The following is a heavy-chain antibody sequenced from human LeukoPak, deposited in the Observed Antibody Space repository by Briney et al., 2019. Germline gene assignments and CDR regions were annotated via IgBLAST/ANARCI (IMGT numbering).Heavy chain of an antibody. CDR2: IYTSGST. J-gene: IGHJ4*02. CDR1: GGSISSYY. D-gene: IGHD3-22*01. Sequence: SETLSLTCTVSGGSISSYYWGWIRQPPGKGLEWIGYIYTSGSTNYNPSLKSRVTMSVDTSKNQFSLKLSSVTAADTAVYYCASEASYYDSSGYYKNWGQGTLVTVSS. CDR3: ASEASYYDSSGYYKN. V-gene: IGHV4-4*08.